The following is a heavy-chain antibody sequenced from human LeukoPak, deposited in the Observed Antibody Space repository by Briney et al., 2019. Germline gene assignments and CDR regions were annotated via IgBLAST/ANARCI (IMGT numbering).Heavy chain of an antibody. CDR1: GASINYYY. J-gene: IGHJ2*01. D-gene: IGHD6-13*01. V-gene: IGHV4-59*01. Sequence: SETLSLTCTVSGASINYYYWSWIRQPPGKRLEWIGYIFDSGSANYNPSLKSRVSISIDTSKNQFSLKLTSITAADTAVYFCAGGPAAVDYWYFDLWGRGTLVTVSS. CDR2: IFDSGSA. CDR3: AGGPAAVDYWYFDL.